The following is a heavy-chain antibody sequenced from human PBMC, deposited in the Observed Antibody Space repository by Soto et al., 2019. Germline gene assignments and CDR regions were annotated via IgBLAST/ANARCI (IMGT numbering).Heavy chain of an antibody. CDR2: IYYSGST. D-gene: IGHD4-17*01. CDR3: AILNVYGDYYYYYMDV. V-gene: IGHV4-39*01. CDR1: GGSISSSSYY. J-gene: IGHJ6*03. Sequence: SETLSLTCTVSGGSISSSSYYWGWIRQPPGKGLEWIGSIYYSGSTYYNTSLKSRVTISVDTSKNQFSLKLSSVTAADTAVYYCAILNVYGDYYYYYMDVWGKGTTVTVSS.